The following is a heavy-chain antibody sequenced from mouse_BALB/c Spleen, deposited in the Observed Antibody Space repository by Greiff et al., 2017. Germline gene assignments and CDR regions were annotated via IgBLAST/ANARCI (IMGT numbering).Heavy chain of an antibody. V-gene: IGHV1-67*01. J-gene: IGHJ4*01. CDR2: ISTYYGNT. D-gene: IGHD2-14*01. Sequence: QVQLQQSGPELVRPGVSVKISCKGSGYTFTDYAMHWVKQSHAKSLEWIGVISTYYGNTNYNQKFKGQATMTVDKSSSTAYMELARLTSEDSAIYYCARERYGAMDYWGQGTSVTVSS. CDR3: ARERYGAMDY. CDR1: GYTFTDYA.